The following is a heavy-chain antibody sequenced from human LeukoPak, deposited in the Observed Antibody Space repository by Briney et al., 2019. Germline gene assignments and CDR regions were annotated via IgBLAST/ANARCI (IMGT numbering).Heavy chain of an antibody. CDR2: INLNSGAT. J-gene: IGHJ4*02. Sequence: ASVKVSCKASGFTFSNYYLHWVRQAPGQGLEWLGWINLNSGATNYAQKLQGRVTMTTDTSTSTAYMELRSLRSDDTAVYYCAREGLMYSSGWYSDYWGQGTLVTVSS. CDR3: AREGLMYSSGWYSDY. D-gene: IGHD6-19*01. CDR1: GFTFSNYY. V-gene: IGHV1-2*02.